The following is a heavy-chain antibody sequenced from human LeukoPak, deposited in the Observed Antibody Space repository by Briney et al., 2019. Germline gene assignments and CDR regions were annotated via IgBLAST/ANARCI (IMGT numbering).Heavy chain of an antibody. D-gene: IGHD1-26*01. CDR1: GGSISSYY. Sequence: SETLSLTCTVAGGSISSYYWSWIRQPPGKGLEWNGYIYCRGSTNYNPSLKSRVTISVDTSKNQFSLKLSSVTAADTAVYYCARGRDPEWKLQYNWFDPWGQGTLVTVSS. CDR3: ARGRDPEWKLQYNWFDP. CDR2: IYCRGST. V-gene: IGHV4-59*08. J-gene: IGHJ5*02.